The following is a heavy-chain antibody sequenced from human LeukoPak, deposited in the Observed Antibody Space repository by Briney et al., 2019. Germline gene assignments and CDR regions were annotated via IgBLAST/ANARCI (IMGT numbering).Heavy chain of an antibody. CDR2: ISGRGGTT. CDR3: ARLGAPFY. Sequence: PGGSLRLSCAASGFTFSNYAMTWVRQAPGKGLEWVSGISGRGGTTYYADSVKGRFTISRDNSKNTLYLQVNSLRAEDTAVYYCARLGAPFYWGQGTLVTVSS. D-gene: IGHD3-10*01. CDR1: GFTFSNYA. J-gene: IGHJ4*02. V-gene: IGHV3-23*01.